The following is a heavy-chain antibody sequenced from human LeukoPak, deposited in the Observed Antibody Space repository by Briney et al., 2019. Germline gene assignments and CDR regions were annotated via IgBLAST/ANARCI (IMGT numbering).Heavy chain of an antibody. Sequence: ASVKVSCKASGYTFTGYYMHWVRQAPGQGLEWMGWINPNSGGTNYAQKFQGRVTMTRDTSISTAYMELSRLRSDDTAVYYCARGSSYGFGIFDYWGQGTLVTVSS. CDR3: ARGSSYGFGIFDY. V-gene: IGHV1-2*02. CDR1: GYTFTGYY. D-gene: IGHD5-18*01. J-gene: IGHJ4*02. CDR2: INPNSGGT.